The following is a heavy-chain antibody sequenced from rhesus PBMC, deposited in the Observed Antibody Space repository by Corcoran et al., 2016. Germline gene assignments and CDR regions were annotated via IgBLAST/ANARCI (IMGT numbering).Heavy chain of an antibody. J-gene: IGHJ5-2*02. D-gene: IGHD1-32*01. Sequence: QVQLQESGPGLVKPAETPSLTCAAPGGSFRSQWWRWTRQPPGKGLEWLGEINGNSGSTNYNPSLKSRVTISKDASKNQFSLKLSSVTAADTAVYYCARNDGNSLDVWGRGVLVTVSS. CDR2: INGNSGST. CDR3: ARNDGNSLDV. V-gene: IGHV4-80*01. CDR1: GGSFRSQW.